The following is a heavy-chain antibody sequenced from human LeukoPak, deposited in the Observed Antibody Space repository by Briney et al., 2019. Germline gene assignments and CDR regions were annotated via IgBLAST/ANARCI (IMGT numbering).Heavy chain of an antibody. CDR3: AREYGDDNWFDP. D-gene: IGHD2-21*02. V-gene: IGHV4-30-4*01. CDR2: IYYSGST. CDR1: GGPISSGDYY. J-gene: IGHJ5*02. Sequence: SETLSLTCTVSGGPISSGDYYWSWIRQPPGTGLEWIGYIYYSGSTYYNPSLKSRVTISVDTSKNQFSLKLSSVTAADTAVYYCAREYGDDNWFDPWGQGTLVTVSS.